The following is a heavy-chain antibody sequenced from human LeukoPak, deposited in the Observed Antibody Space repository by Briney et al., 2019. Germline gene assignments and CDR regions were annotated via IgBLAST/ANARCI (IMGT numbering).Heavy chain of an antibody. Sequence: SETLSLTXTVSGGSISSYYWSWIRQPPGEGLEWIGYIYYSGSTNYNPSLKSRVTISVDTSKNQFSLKLSSVTAADTAVYYCARYYYDSSGYRDAFDIWGQGTMVTVSS. CDR1: GGSISSYY. CDR3: ARYYYDSSGYRDAFDI. CDR2: IYYSGST. D-gene: IGHD3-22*01. J-gene: IGHJ3*02. V-gene: IGHV4-59*01.